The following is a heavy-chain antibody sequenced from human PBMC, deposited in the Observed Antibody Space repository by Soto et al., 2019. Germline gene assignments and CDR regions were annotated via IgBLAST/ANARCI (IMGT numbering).Heavy chain of an antibody. CDR1: GGTFSSYA. Sequence: QVQLVQSGAEVKKPGSSVKVSCKASGGTFSSYAISWVRQAPGQGLEWMGGIIPIFGTANYAQKXQGRVTITADXXTXTXXMELSSLRSEDTAVYYCARDVEKAARNYYYYGMDVWGQGTTVTVSS. J-gene: IGHJ6*02. D-gene: IGHD6-13*01. CDR2: IIPIFGTA. V-gene: IGHV1-69*12. CDR3: ARDVEKAARNYYYYGMDV.